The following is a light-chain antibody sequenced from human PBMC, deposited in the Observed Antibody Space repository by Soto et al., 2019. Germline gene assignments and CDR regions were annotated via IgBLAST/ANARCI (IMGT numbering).Light chain of an antibody. V-gene: IGKV3-15*01. CDR1: QSVSSN. J-gene: IGKJ5*01. Sequence: EIVMTQSPATLSVSPGERATLSCRASQSVSSNLAWYQQKPGHAPRLLIYGASTRATGIPARFSGSGSGTEFTLTISSLQAEDFAVYYCQQYNNWLRTFGQGTRLEIK. CDR3: QQYNNWLRT. CDR2: GAS.